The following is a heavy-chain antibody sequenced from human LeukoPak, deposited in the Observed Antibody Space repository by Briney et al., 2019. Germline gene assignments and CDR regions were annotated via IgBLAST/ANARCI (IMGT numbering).Heavy chain of an antibody. Sequence: SETLSLTCTVSGGSVSSGSYYWGWIRQPPGKGLEWIRYIYYSGSTNYNPSLKSRVTISVDTSKNQFSLKLSSVTAADTAVYYCARVYCSSTSCYNYYYYGMDVWGQGTTVTVSS. CDR1: GGSVSSGSYY. J-gene: IGHJ6*02. D-gene: IGHD2-2*02. CDR3: ARVYCSSTSCYNYYYYGMDV. CDR2: IYYSGST. V-gene: IGHV4-61*01.